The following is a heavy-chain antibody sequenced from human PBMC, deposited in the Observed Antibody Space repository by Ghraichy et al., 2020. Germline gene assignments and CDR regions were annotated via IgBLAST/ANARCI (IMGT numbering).Heavy chain of an antibody. CDR3: AHRPPEVLFDY. J-gene: IGHJ4*02. V-gene: IGHV2-5*02. Sequence: SGPTLVKPTQTLTLTCTFSGFSLSTNGMGVGLIRQPPGKALEWLALIYWDDDQRYSPSLHSRLTITKDTSKNQVVLTMTNMDPVDTATYYCAHRPPEVLFDYWGQGTLVTVSS. CDR2: IYWDDDQ. CDR1: GFSLSTNGMG.